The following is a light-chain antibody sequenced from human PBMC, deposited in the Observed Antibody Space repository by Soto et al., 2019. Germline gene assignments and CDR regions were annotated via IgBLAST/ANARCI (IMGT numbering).Light chain of an antibody. J-gene: IGKJ5*01. CDR2: AAS. Sequence: DIQLTQSPSFLSASEGDRVTITCRASQGISTYLAWYQQKPGKAPKVLIYAASTLQSGVPSRFSGSGSGTEFTLTISSLQPEDFATYYCQQFKSYPITFGQGTRLEI. CDR1: QGISTY. V-gene: IGKV1-9*01. CDR3: QQFKSYPIT.